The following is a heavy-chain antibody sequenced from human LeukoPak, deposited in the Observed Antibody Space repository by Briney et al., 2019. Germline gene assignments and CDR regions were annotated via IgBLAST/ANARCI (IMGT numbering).Heavy chain of an antibody. CDR2: INPNSGGT. CDR1: GYTFTGYY. D-gene: IGHD3-3*01. J-gene: IGHJ4*02. V-gene: IGHV1-2*02. CDR3: ARDRSYDLWSGYHY. Sequence: ASVKVSCKASGYTFTGYYMHWVRQAPGQGLEWMGWINPNSGGTNYAQKFQGRVTMTRDTSISTAYMELSRLRSDDTAVYYCARDRSYDLWSGYHYWGQGTLVTVSS.